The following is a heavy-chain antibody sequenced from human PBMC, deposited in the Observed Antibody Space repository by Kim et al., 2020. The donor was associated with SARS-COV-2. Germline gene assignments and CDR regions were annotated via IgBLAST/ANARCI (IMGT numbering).Heavy chain of an antibody. CDR3: VKGSIAVAGSDY. Sequence: YYADSVKGRFTISRDNSKNTLYLQMSSLRAEDTAVYYCVKGSIAVAGSDYWGQGTLVTVSS. D-gene: IGHD6-19*01. J-gene: IGHJ4*02. V-gene: IGHV3-64D*06.